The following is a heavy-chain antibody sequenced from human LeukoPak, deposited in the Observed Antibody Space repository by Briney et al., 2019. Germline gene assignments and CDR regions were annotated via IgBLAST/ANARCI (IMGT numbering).Heavy chain of an antibody. CDR1: GFTFSSYG. D-gene: IGHD3-22*01. J-gene: IGHJ4*02. CDR3: ARGSGYLETFDY. Sequence: PGGSLRLSCAASGFTFSSYGMHWVRQAPGKGLEWVAVISYDGNNKYYADSVKGRFTISRDNSRNTLYLQMNSLRAEDTAVYYCARGSGYLETFDYWGQGTLVTVSS. CDR2: ISYDGNNK. V-gene: IGHV3-30*19.